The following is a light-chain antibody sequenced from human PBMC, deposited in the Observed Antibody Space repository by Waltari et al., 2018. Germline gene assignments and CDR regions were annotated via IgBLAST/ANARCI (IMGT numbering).Light chain of an antibody. CDR3: QQYLSDSVT. CDR2: RAS. V-gene: IGKV1-5*03. Sequence: DIQMTQSPSTLTASVGDRVAITCRASQSIDSRLAWYQQKPGKAPNLLIWRASTFYSGAPSRFSGSGSGTEFTLSISSLQPDDSATYYCQQYLSDSVTFGPGTKVDVK. CDR1: QSIDSR. J-gene: IGKJ3*01.